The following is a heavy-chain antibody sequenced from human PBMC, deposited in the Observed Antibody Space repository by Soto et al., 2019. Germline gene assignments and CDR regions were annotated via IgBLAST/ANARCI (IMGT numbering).Heavy chain of an antibody. D-gene: IGHD3-22*01. J-gene: IGHJ2*01. V-gene: IGHV4-30-2*01. CDR2: IYHSGST. Sequence: QLQLQESGSGLVKPSQTLSLTCAVSGGSISSGGYSWSWIRQPPGKGLEWIGYIYHSGSTYYNPSLKSRVTISVDRSKNQFALTLSSVTAAHTAVYYCARGDYYDSSGTNWYFDLWGRGTLVTVSS. CDR3: ARGDYYDSSGTNWYFDL. CDR1: GGSISSGGYS.